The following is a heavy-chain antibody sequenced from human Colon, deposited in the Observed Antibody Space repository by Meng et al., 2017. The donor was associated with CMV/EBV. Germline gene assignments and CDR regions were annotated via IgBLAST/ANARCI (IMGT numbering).Heavy chain of an antibody. CDR3: ARGYDSSGYSRGRYYGMDV. Sequence: SETLSLTCSVSRGSVNSGSYHWTWIRQAPGKGLEWIGYIDHTGTTEFNPALKSRLTISVDTSKNQFSLKLSSVTAADTAVYYCARGYDSSGYSRGRYYGMDVWGQGTTVTVSS. J-gene: IGHJ6*02. CDR1: RGSVNSGSYH. V-gene: IGHV4-61*01. CDR2: IDHTGTT. D-gene: IGHD3-22*01.